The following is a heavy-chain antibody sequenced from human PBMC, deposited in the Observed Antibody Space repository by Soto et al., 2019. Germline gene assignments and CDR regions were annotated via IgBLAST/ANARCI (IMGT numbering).Heavy chain of an antibody. CDR3: ATLSSQGYSFDY. CDR1: GYTLTELS. Sequence: ASVKVSCKVSGYTLTELSMHWVRQAPGKGLEWMGGFDPEDGETIYAQKFQGRVTMTEDTPTDTAYMELSSLRSEDTAVYYCATLSSQGYSFDYWGRGTLVTVSS. D-gene: IGHD6-13*01. CDR2: FDPEDGET. V-gene: IGHV1-24*01. J-gene: IGHJ4*02.